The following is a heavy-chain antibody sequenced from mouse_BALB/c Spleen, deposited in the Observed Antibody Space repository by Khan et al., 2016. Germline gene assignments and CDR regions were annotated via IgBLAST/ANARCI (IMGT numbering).Heavy chain of an antibody. J-gene: IGHJ4*01. CDR2: ISYSGST. Sequence: EVKLEESGPSLVKPSQTLSLTCSVTGDSITSGYWNWIRKFPGNKLEYMGYISYSGSTYYNPSLKSRISITRDTSKNQYYLQLNSVTTEDTATYYCARGRSNDLCAMDYWGQGTSVTVSS. CDR3: ARGRSNDLCAMDY. D-gene: IGHD6-2*01. CDR1: GDSITSGY. V-gene: IGHV3-8*02.